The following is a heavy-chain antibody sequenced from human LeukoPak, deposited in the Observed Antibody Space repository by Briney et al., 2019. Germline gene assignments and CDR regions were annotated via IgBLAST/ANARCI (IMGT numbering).Heavy chain of an antibody. CDR1: GFTFSSYG. CDR3: AKDGRLRYFDWFLEGDYYFDY. V-gene: IGHV3-30*18. CDR2: ISYDGSNK. D-gene: IGHD3-9*01. J-gene: IGHJ4*02. Sequence: PGGSLRLSCAASGFTFSSYGMHLVRQAPGKGLEWVAVISYDGSNKYYADSVKGRFTISRDNSKNTLYLQMNSLRAEDTAVYYCAKDGRLRYFDWFLEGDYYFDYWGQGTLVTVSS.